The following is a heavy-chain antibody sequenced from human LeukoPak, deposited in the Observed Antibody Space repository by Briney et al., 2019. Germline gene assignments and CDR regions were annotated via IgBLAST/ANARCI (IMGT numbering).Heavy chain of an antibody. CDR3: AKSPVVVVILYYFDY. V-gene: IGHV3-53*01. J-gene: IGHJ4*02. Sequence: GGSLRLSCAASGFTVSSTYMSWVRQAPGKGLEWVSVIYSGGTTYYADSVKGRFTISRDNSKNTLYLQMNSLRAEDTAVYYCAKSPVVVVILYYFDYWGQGTLVTVSS. CDR2: IYSGGTT. CDR1: GFTVSSTY. D-gene: IGHD3-22*01.